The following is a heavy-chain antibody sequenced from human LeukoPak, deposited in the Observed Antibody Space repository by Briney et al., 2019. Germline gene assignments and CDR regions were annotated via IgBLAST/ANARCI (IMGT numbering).Heavy chain of an antibody. J-gene: IGHJ3*02. D-gene: IGHD1-26*01. V-gene: IGHV3-30*02. CDR2: IRYDGSNT. CDR1: GFIFSSYG. CDR3: AKDRTFSGSYAVLDAFDI. Sequence: GGSLRLACAASGFIFSSYGMHWVRQAPGKGLEWVAFIRYDGSNTYYADSVKGRFTISRGDSLNTLYLQMDSLRAEDTAVYYCAKDRTFSGSYAVLDAFDIWGQGTVVTVSS.